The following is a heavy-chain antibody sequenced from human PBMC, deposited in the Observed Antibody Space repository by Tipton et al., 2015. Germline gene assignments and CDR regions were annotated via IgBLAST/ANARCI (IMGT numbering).Heavy chain of an antibody. Sequence: TLSLTCSVSGAPISTDAYYWSWVRQHPGKGLEWMAYFSDTGSTYYNPSLKSRVTISEDTSKTQISLNVTSVTAADTAVYFCVRGGADYEDWGHGTLVTVSS. CDR3: VRGGADYED. J-gene: IGHJ4*01. V-gene: IGHV4-31*03. CDR1: GAPISTDAYY. CDR2: FSDTGST. D-gene: IGHD4-17*01.